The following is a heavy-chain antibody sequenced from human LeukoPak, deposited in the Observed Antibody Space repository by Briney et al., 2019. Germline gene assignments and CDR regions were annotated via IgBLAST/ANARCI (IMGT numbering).Heavy chain of an antibody. J-gene: IGHJ4*02. CDR2: IRSKANSYAT. CDR1: GFTFSGSA. V-gene: IGHV3-73*01. CDR3: TRLGGSNYDAGY. Sequence: GGSLRLSCAASGFTFSGSAMHWVRQASGKGLEWVGRIRSKANSYATAYAASVKGRFTISRDDSKNTAYLQMSSLKTEDTVVYYCTRLGGSNYDAGYWGQGTLVTV. D-gene: IGHD4-11*01.